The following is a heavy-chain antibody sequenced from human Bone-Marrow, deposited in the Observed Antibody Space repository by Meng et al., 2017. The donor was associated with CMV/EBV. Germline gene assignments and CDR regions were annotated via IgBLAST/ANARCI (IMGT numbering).Heavy chain of an antibody. D-gene: IGHD5-12*01. J-gene: IGHJ4*02. CDR3: AITPGVATIGNYFDY. V-gene: IGHV3-23*01. CDR2: ISGSGGST. CDR1: GFTFSSYA. Sequence: LSLTCAASGFTFSSYAMSWVRQAPGKGLEWVSAISGSGGSTYYADSVKGRFTISRDNSKNTLYLQMNSLRAEDTAVYYCAITPGVATIGNYFDYWGQGTLVTVSS.